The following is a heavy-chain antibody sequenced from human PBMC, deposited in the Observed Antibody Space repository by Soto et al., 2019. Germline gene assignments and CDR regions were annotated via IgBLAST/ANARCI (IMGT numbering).Heavy chain of an antibody. CDR3: ATSHSVTTHNWFDP. D-gene: IGHD4-17*01. V-gene: IGHV4-59*01. CDR1: GGCISSYY. Sequence: PXASLSVTCTVCGGCISSYYWSWIRQPPGKGLEWIGYIYYSVSTNYNPSLKSRVTISVDTSKNQFSLKLSSVTAADTAVYYCATSHSVTTHNWFDPCGQRTLVTVPS. CDR2: IYYSVST. J-gene: IGHJ5*02.